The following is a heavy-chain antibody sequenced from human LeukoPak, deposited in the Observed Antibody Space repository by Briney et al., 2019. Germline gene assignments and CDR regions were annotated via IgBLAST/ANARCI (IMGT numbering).Heavy chain of an antibody. CDR2: IYSGGST. CDR3: ARMSSGWSRAFDI. V-gene: IGHV3-66*02. J-gene: IGHJ3*02. D-gene: IGHD6-19*01. CDR1: GFTVSSNY. Sequence: GGSLRLSCAASGFTVSSNYMSWVRQAPGKGLGWVSVIYSGGSTYYADSVKGRFTISRDNSKNTLYLQMNSLRAEDTAVYYCARMSSGWSRAFDIWGQGTMVTVSS.